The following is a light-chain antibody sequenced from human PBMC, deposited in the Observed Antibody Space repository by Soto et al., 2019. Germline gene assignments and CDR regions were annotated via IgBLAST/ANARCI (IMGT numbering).Light chain of an antibody. V-gene: IGLV2-14*01. CDR3: SSYISSSIDYV. CDR2: EVS. Sequence: QSALTQPASVSGSPGQSITISCTGTSSDVGGYNYVSWYQQHPGKAPKLMIYEVSNRPSGVSNRFSGSKSGNTASLTISELQAEDEADYYCSSYISSSIDYVFGTGTKVTVL. CDR1: SSDVGGYNY. J-gene: IGLJ1*01.